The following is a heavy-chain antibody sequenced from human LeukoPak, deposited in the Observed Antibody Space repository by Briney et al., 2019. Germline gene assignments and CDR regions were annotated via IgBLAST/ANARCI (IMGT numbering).Heavy chain of an antibody. J-gene: IGHJ4*02. V-gene: IGHV3-33*01. D-gene: IGHD6-19*01. CDR1: GFTFSSYG. Sequence: GRSLRLSCAASGFTFSSYGMHWVRQAPGKGLEWVVVIWYDGSNKYYADSVKGRFTISRDNSKNTLYLQMNSLRAEDTAVYYCARAAVADYFDYWGQGPLVTVSS. CDR3: ARAAVADYFDY. CDR2: IWYDGSNK.